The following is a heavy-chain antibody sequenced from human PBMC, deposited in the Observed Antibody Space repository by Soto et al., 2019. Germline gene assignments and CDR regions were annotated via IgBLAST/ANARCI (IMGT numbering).Heavy chain of an antibody. CDR3: ARANLIDYGDYGVQDYYGMDV. CDR1: GFTFSSYS. CDR2: ISSSSSTI. V-gene: IGHV3-48*02. J-gene: IGHJ6*02. D-gene: IGHD4-17*01. Sequence: EVQLVESGGGLVQPGGSLRLSCAASGFTFSSYSMNWVRQAPGKGLEWVSYISSSSSTIYYADSVKGRFTISRDNAKNSLYLQMNSLRDEDTAVYYCARANLIDYGDYGVQDYYGMDVWGQGTTVTVSS.